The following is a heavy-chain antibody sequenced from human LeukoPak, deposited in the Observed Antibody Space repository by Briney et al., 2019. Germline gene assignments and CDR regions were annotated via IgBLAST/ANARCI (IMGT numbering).Heavy chain of an antibody. CDR1: GFTFSSYS. CDR2: ISSSSSYI. V-gene: IGHV3-21*01. J-gene: IGHJ4*02. CDR3: ARVGTRGVAKGYYFDY. D-gene: IGHD3-10*01. Sequence: PGGSLRLSCAASGFTFSSYSMNWVRQAPGKGLEWVSSISSSSSYIYYADSVKGRFTISRDNAKNSLYLQMNSLRAEDTAVYYCARVGTRGVAKGYYFDYWGQGTLVTVSS.